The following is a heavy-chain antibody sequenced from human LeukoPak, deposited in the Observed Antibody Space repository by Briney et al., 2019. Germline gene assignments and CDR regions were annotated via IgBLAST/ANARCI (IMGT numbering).Heavy chain of an antibody. V-gene: IGHV4-59*01. D-gene: IGHD1-26*01. CDR1: GGSISSYY. J-gene: IGHJ4*02. CDR3: ARDMGAIGY. Sequence: SETLSLTCTVSGGSISSYYWSWIRQPPGKGLEWIGYIHDSGSTNYNPSLKSRVTISVDTSKNQFSLKLSSVTAADTAVYYCARDMGAIGYWGQGTLVTVSS. CDR2: IHDSGST.